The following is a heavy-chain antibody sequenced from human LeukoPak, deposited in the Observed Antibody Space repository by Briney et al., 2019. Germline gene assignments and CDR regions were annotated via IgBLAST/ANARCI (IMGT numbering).Heavy chain of an antibody. Sequence: GGSLRLSCVGSGFTFSRYWMSWVRQAPGKGLEWVANIKQEGSEKYYVESVKGRFTISRDTAKNSLYLQMNRVRAEGTSVYECAREPGDPWYWGQGSLVTVSS. V-gene: IGHV3-7*01. J-gene: IGHJ4*02. CDR3: AREPGDPWY. D-gene: IGHD7-27*01. CDR1: GFTFSRYW. CDR2: IKQEGSEK.